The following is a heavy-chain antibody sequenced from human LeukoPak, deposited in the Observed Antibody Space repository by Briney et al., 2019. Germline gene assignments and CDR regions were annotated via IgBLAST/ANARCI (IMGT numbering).Heavy chain of an antibody. D-gene: IGHD1-26*01. J-gene: IGHJ4*02. V-gene: IGHV1-69*06. CDR3: ARDSGSYYEGLDY. Sequence: SVKVSCKASGGTFSSYAISWVRQAPGQGLEWMGGIIPIFGTTNYAQKFQDRVTITADKSTSTAYMELSSLRSEDTAVYYCARDSGSYYEGLDYWGQGTLVTVSS. CDR2: IIPIFGTT. CDR1: GGTFSSYA.